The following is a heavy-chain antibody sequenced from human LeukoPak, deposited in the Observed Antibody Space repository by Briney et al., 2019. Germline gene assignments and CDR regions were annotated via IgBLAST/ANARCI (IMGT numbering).Heavy chain of an antibody. D-gene: IGHD3-9*01. CDR1: GYTFTGYY. Sequence: ASVKVSCKASGYTFTGYYMHWVRQAPGQGLEWMGWINPNSGGTNYAQKFQGRVTMTRNTSISTAYMELSSLRSEDTAVYYCARATSAGGYYDILTRFRGLNYYYYMDVWGKGTTVTISS. CDR2: INPNSGGT. V-gene: IGHV1-2*02. J-gene: IGHJ6*03. CDR3: ARATSAGGYYDILTRFRGLNYYYYMDV.